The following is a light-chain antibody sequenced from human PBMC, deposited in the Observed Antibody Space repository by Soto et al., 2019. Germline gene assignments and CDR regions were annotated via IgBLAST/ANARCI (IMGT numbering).Light chain of an antibody. J-gene: IGKJ1*01. Sequence: IVLTHSPATLSLSPGESATLSCRATRSVSSYLAWYQQKPGQAPRLLIYDASNRATGIPARFSGSGSGTDFTLTITSLEPEDFAVYYCQQRSNWPRTFGQGTKVDI. V-gene: IGKV3-11*01. CDR2: DAS. CDR1: RSVSSY. CDR3: QQRSNWPRT.